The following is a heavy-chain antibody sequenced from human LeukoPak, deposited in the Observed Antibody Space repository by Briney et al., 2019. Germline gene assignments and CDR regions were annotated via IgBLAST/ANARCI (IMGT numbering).Heavy chain of an antibody. Sequence: SETLSLTCTVSGGSISSSSYYWGWIRQPPGKGMEWIGSIYYSGSTYYNPSLKSRVTISVDTSKNQFSLKLSSVTAADTAVYYCARDVFDLGTTMVDYWGQGTLVTVSS. D-gene: IGHD5-18*01. J-gene: IGHJ4*02. V-gene: IGHV4-39*07. CDR1: GGSISSSSYY. CDR3: ARDVFDLGTTMVDY. CDR2: IYYSGST.